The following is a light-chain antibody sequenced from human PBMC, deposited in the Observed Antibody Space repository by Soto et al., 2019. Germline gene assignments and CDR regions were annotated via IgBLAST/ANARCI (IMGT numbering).Light chain of an antibody. Sequence: ETVLTQSPATLSLSPGERATLSCRASESVSNSLAWYQHKPGQAPRLLIYNASNRATGIPARFSGSGSGTDFTVTISSLEPEDFAVYLWQDRAGGPAALTFGGGTKVEIK. V-gene: IGKV3-11*01. CDR1: ESVSNS. J-gene: IGKJ4*01. CDR2: NAS. CDR3: QDRAGGPAALT.